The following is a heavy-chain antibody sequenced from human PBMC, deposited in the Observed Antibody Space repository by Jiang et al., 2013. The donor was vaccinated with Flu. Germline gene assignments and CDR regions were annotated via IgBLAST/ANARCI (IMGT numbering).Heavy chain of an antibody. Sequence: LLKPSETLSLTCAVYGGSFSGYYWSWIRQPPGKGLEWIGEINHSGSTNYNPSLKSRVTISVDTSKNQFSLKLSSVTAADTAVYYCASGVPVLRFLEWLPYYGMDVWGQGTTVTV. CDR3: ASGVPVLRFLEWLPYYGMDV. D-gene: IGHD3-3*01. CDR2: INHSGST. V-gene: IGHV4-34*01. CDR1: GGSFSGYY. J-gene: IGHJ6*02.